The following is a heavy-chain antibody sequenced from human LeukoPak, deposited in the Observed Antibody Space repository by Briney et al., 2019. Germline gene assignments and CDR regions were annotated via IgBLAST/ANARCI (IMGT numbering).Heavy chain of an antibody. D-gene: IGHD3-3*01. V-gene: IGHV3-23*01. CDR3: AKGPSDFWSGYYAAYYFDY. Sequence: GGSLRLSCAASGFTFTSYAMSWVRQAPGKGLEWVSALSGSGGSTYYADLVKGRFTIYRDNSKNTLYLQMSSLRAEDTAVYYCAKGPSDFWSGYYAAYYFDYWGQGTLVTVSS. CDR1: GFTFTSYA. J-gene: IGHJ4*02. CDR2: LSGSGGST.